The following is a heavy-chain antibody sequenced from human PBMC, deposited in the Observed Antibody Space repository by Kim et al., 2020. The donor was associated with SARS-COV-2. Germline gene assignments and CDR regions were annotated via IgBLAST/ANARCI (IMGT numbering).Heavy chain of an antibody. D-gene: IGHD3-3*01. CDR1: GGSISSSSYY. V-gene: IGHV4-39*01. Sequence: SETLSLTCTVSGGSISSSSYYWGWIRQPPGKGLEWIGSIYYSGSTYYNPSLKSRVTISVDTSKNQFSLKLSSVTAADTAVYYCARRDVDFWSGYYTGSVALPIDYWGQGTLVTVSS. CDR2: IYYSGST. J-gene: IGHJ4*02. CDR3: ARRDVDFWSGYYTGSVALPIDY.